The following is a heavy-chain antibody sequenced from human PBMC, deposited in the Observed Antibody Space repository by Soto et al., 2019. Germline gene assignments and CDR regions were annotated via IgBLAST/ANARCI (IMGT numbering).Heavy chain of an antibody. D-gene: IGHD3-22*01. Sequence: GGSLRLSCAASGFSFSSYWMSWVRQAPGKGLEWVANIKEDGSEKYYVDSVKGRFTISRDNARNSLSLQMNSLRAEDTAVYFCARVKYHYDSTGNLGRYYYYYGMDVWGQGTPVTVSS. CDR3: ARVKYHYDSTGNLGRYYYYYGMDV. CDR1: GFSFSSYW. CDR2: IKEDGSEK. J-gene: IGHJ6*02. V-gene: IGHV3-7*01.